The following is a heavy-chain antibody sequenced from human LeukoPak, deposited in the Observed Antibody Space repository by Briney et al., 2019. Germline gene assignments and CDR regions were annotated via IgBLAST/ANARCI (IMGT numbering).Heavy chain of an antibody. J-gene: IGHJ6*03. D-gene: IGHD6-19*01. CDR3: ARDQRGWSSLGYLYHYFDV. CDR2: IYSGGST. V-gene: IGHV3-53*01. CDR1: GFTVSSNY. Sequence: GGSLRLPCVASGFTVSSNYMSWVRQAPGKGLEWVSVIYSGGSTYYADSMKGRFIISRDNSKNTLYLQMNSLRDEDTAVYYCARDQRGWSSLGYLYHYFDVWGKGTTVTISS.